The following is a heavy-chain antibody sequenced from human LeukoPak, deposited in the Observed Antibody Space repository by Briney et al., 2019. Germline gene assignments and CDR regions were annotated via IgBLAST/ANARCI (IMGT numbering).Heavy chain of an antibody. CDR2: ISWDGGSS. CDR3: AKGGRIVIGDCFDY. D-gene: IGHD3-16*01. V-gene: IGHV3-43*01. Sequence: GSLRLSCAASGFTFDDYTMHWVRQTPGKGLEWISLISWDGGSSYYADSMKGRFTISRDNGKNSLYLQMNSLTTEDTALYYCAKGGRIVIGDCFDYWGQGTLVTVSS. CDR1: GFTFDDYT. J-gene: IGHJ4*02.